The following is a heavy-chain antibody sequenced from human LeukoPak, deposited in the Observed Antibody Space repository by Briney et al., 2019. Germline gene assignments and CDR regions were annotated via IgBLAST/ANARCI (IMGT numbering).Heavy chain of an antibody. CDR1: GFTVSSNY. CDR3: ARATVDRDY. V-gene: IGHV3-53*04. J-gene: IGHJ4*02. Sequence: PGGSLRFSWEASGFTVSSNYMSWARQVPGKGLEWVSVIYSGGSTYYADSVKGRFTISRHNSKNTLYLQMNSLRAEDTAVYYCARATVDRDYWGQGTLVTVSS. D-gene: IGHD4-23*01. CDR2: IYSGGST.